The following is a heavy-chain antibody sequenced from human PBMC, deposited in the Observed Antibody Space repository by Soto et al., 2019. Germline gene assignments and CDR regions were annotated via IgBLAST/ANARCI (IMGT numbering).Heavy chain of an antibody. D-gene: IGHD5-18*01. CDR2: IQHDASNI. J-gene: IGHJ6*02. CDR1: GFGFSAYS. Sequence: GGSLRLCCGASGFGFSAYSMHWVRQAPGKGLEWVAVIQHDASNIHYADSVRGRFTISRENSKNMMYLQMNGLTSEDTAVYYCAKEVGASDTAVLGFFYYGVDVWGQGTTVTVSS. CDR3: AKEVGASDTAVLGFFYYGVDV. V-gene: IGHV3-30-3*01.